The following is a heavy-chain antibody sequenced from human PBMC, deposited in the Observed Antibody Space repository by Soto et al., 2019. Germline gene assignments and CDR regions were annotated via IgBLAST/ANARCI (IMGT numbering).Heavy chain of an antibody. V-gene: IGHV1-69*01. CDR1: GGSFSNYA. Sequence: QVQLVQSGAEVKMPGSSVRVSCKASGGSFSNYAISWVRQAPGQGLEWMGGIIPMFGIGNYAEKFLGRVTITADESTSTSYMELSSLISDDTAVYFCGRAYSENYVDAMDVWGQGTTVTVSS. CDR3: GRAYSENYVDAMDV. J-gene: IGHJ6*02. D-gene: IGHD1-7*01. CDR2: IIPMFGIG.